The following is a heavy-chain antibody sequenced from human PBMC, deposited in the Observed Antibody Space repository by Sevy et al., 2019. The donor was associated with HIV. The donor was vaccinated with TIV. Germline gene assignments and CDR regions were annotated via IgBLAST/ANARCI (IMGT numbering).Heavy chain of an antibody. Sequence: GGSLRLSCAASGFTLSSYWMNWVRQAPGKGLEWVDNIKQDGSEKYYVDTVKGRFTISRDNAKNSLYLQMNSLGAEDTAVYYCMTTVTTVDYWGQGTLVTVSS. D-gene: IGHD4-17*01. CDR1: GFTLSSYW. CDR3: MTTVTTVDY. CDR2: IKQDGSEK. J-gene: IGHJ4*02. V-gene: IGHV3-7*01.